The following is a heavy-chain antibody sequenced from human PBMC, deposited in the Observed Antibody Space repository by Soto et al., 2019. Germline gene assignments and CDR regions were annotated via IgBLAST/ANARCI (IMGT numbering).Heavy chain of an antibody. CDR3: ARFWSGYLDY. CDR2: IHYSGST. J-gene: IGHJ4*02. Sequence: QVQLQESGPGLVKPSQTLSLSCTVSGGSISSGGYFWTWIRQHPGKGLEWIGFIHYSGSTYYNASLKSRVTISVDTSKNQFCLKVSSVTAADTALYYCARFWSGYLDYWGQGTLVTVSS. V-gene: IGHV4-31*03. CDR1: GGSISSGGYF. D-gene: IGHD3-3*01.